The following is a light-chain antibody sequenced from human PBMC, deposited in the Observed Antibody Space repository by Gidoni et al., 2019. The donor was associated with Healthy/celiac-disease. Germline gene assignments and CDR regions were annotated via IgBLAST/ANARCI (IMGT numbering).Light chain of an antibody. Sequence: ELVLTQSPATLSLSPGERATLPCRASQSVSSYLAWYQQKPGQAPRPLIYDASNRATGIPARFSGSGFGTDFTLTISSLEPEDFAVYYCQQRSNWPTFXGXTKVEIK. V-gene: IGKV3-11*01. CDR1: QSVSSY. J-gene: IGKJ4*01. CDR2: DAS. CDR3: QQRSNWPT.